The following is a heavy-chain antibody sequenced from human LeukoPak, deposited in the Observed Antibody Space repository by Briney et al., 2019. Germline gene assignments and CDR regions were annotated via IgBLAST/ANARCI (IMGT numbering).Heavy chain of an antibody. D-gene: IGHD2-15*01. J-gene: IGHJ4*02. V-gene: IGHV4-34*01. CDR1: GGSFSSYY. Sequence: SETLSLTCAVYGGSFSSYYWSWIRQPPGKGLEWVGEINHSGSTNYNPSLKSRVTISVDTSTNHFFLKLSSVTAADTAAYYCARGRVVDYWGQGTLVTVSS. CDR2: INHSGST. CDR3: ARGRVVDY.